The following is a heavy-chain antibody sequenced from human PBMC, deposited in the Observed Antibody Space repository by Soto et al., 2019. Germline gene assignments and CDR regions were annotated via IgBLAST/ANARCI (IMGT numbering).Heavy chain of an antibody. CDR1: GYTLTELS. D-gene: IGHD3-9*01. CDR3: ATSGGLRYFDWLLSSHPYYYYMDV. CDR2: FDPEDGET. J-gene: IGHJ6*03. V-gene: IGHV1-24*01. Sequence: ASVKVSCKVSGYTLTELSMHWVRQAPGKGLEWMGGFDPEDGETIYAQKFQGRVTMTEDTSTDTAYMELSSLRSEDTAVYYCATSGGLRYFDWLLSSHPYYYYMDVWAKGPRSPSP.